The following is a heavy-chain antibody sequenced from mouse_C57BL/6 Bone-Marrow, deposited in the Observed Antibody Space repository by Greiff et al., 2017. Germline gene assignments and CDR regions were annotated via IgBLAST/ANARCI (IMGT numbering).Heavy chain of an antibody. V-gene: IGHV2-6-1*01. CDR3: ARHEDGSSSYAMDY. CDR2: IWSDGST. CDR1: GFSLTSYG. D-gene: IGHD1-1*01. J-gene: IGHJ4*01. Sequence: QVQLKESGPGLVAPSQSLSITCTVSGFSLTSYGVHWVRQPPGKGLEWLVVIWSDGSTTYNSALKSRLSISKDNSKSQVFLKMNSLQTDDTAMYYCARHEDGSSSYAMDYWGQGTSVTVSS.